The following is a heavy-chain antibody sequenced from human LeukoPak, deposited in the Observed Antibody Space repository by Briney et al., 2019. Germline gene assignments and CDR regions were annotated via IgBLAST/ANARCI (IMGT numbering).Heavy chain of an antibody. CDR1: GYSFTNYW. Sequence: GESLKISCKASGYSFTNYWIACARQMPGKGLEWMGIIYPGDSDTRYSPSFQGQVTISADKSISTAYLQWSSLKASDTAMYYWARREMTTALPDNSSQGTLVTVSS. J-gene: IGHJ4*02. CDR2: IYPGDSDT. V-gene: IGHV5-51*01. CDR3: ARREMTTALPDN. D-gene: IGHD5-24*01.